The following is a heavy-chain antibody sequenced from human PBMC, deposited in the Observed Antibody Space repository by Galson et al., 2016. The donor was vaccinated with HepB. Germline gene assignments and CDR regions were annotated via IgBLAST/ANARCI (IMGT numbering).Heavy chain of an antibody. CDR1: GFIFSTYW. CDR2: INRDGSTT. CDR3: ARGCPETTYYYYMDV. D-gene: IGHD1-7*01. V-gene: IGHV3-74*01. Sequence: SLRFSCAASGFIFSTYWMHWVRQVPGKGLVWVSRINRDGSTTSYADSVKGRFTITRDNAKNTLYLQIDSLRAEDTAVYYCARGCPETTYYYYMDVWGKGTTVAVSS. J-gene: IGHJ6*03.